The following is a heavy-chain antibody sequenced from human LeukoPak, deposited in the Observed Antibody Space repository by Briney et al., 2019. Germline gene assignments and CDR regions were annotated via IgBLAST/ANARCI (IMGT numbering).Heavy chain of an antibody. J-gene: IGHJ4*02. CDR2: IIPILGIA. CDR1: EGTFSSYA. CDR3: ARGSTIGYVSFFDY. Sequence: SVKVSCKASEGTFSSYAISWVRQAPGQGLEWMGRIIPILGIANYAQQFQGRVTITADKSTSTAYMELSSLRSEDTAVYYCARGSTIGYVSFFDYWGQGTLVTVSS. V-gene: IGHV1-69*04. D-gene: IGHD5/OR15-5a*01.